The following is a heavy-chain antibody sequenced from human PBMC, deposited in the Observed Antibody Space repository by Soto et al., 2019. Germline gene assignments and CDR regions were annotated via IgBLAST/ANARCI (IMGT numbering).Heavy chain of an antibody. CDR2: IIPISGTA. CDR1: GGTFSSYA. CDR3: ARWRRAVAGISPFYYGMDV. J-gene: IGHJ6*02. D-gene: IGHD6-19*01. V-gene: IGHV1-69*13. Sequence: ASVKVSCKASGGTFSSYAISWVRQAPGQGLEWMGGIIPISGTANYAQKFQGRVTITADESTSTAYMELSSLRSEDTAVYYCARWRRAVAGISPFYYGMDVWGQGTKVTVSS.